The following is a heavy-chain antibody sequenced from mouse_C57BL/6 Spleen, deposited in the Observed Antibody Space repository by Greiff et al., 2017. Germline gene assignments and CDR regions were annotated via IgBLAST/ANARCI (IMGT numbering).Heavy chain of an antibody. CDR1: GYTFTSYW. J-gene: IGHJ4*01. D-gene: IGHD1-1*01. CDR3: VLITTVVATPYYAMDY. Sequence: QVQLQQPGTELVKPGASVKLSCKASGYTFTSYWMHWVKQRPGQGLEWIGNINPSNGGTNYNEKFKSKATLPVDKSSSTAYMQLSSLTSEDAAVYYCVLITTVVATPYYAMDYWGQGTSVTVSS. CDR2: INPSNGGT. V-gene: IGHV1-53*01.